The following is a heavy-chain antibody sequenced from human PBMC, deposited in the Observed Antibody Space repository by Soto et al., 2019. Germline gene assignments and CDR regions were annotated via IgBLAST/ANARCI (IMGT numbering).Heavy chain of an antibody. Sequence: EVQLVESGGGLVQPGGSLRLSCAASGFTFSNFWMSWVRQPPGKGLEWVANIKHDGSETYYVDSVKGRFTISRDNAENSLYLQMSSLRAEDKAVYYCVREGGCNSGGCYSGLHSWGQGTLVTVSS. CDR1: GFTFSNFW. D-gene: IGHD2-21*01. CDR3: VREGGCNSGGCYSGLHS. CDR2: IKHDGSET. J-gene: IGHJ5*02. V-gene: IGHV3-7*01.